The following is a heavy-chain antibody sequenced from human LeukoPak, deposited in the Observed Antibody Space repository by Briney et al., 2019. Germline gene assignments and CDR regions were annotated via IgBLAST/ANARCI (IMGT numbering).Heavy chain of an antibody. CDR2: ISYDGTNE. V-gene: IGHV3-30*04. Sequence: GGSLRLSCAASGFTFGSYAIHWVRQAPGKGLEWVAVISYDGTNEYYADSVKGRFTISRDNSKNTLYLQMNSLRAEDTAVYYCTRRRGNQQPIDYWGQGTLVTVSS. CDR3: TRRRGNQQPIDY. D-gene: IGHD2-2*01. CDR1: GFTFGSYA. J-gene: IGHJ4*02.